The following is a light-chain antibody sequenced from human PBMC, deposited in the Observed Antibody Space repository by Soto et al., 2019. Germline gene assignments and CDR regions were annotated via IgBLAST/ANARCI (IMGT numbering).Light chain of an antibody. V-gene: IGLV2-11*01. CDR2: DVN. CDR3: CSYAGSYTLV. Sequence: QSALTQPRSVSGSPGQSVTLSCTGTSSDFGGYHYVSWYQHHPGKAPKIIIYDVNKRPSGVPDRFSGSKSGNTASLTISGLQTEDEADYYCCSYAGSYTLVFGGGTKLTVL. CDR1: SSDFGGYHY. J-gene: IGLJ2*01.